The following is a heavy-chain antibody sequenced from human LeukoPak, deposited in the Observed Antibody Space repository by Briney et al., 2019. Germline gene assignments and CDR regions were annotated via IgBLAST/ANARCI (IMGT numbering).Heavy chain of an antibody. CDR2: IDPPSGTP. CDR3: ARSGFSTGFYLDF. CDR1: GYTFTGQF. J-gene: IGHJ4*02. Sequence: ASVKVSCKASGYTFTGQFIHWLRQAPAQGLEWMGWIDPPSGTPHYAQKFHDTVTMTRDTSIATAYMEVHSLKSDDTAVYYCARSGFSTGFYLDFWGQGTLISVSS. V-gene: IGHV1-2*02. D-gene: IGHD6-19*01.